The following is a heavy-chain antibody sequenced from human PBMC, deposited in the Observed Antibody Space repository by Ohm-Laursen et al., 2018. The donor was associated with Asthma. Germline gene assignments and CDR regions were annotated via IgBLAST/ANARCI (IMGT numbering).Heavy chain of an antibody. CDR1: GFTFSSYG. CDR3: ARDHIYCTNGVCPLYYYYYYGMDV. J-gene: IGHJ6*02. D-gene: IGHD2-8*01. Sequence: SLRLSCAASGFTFSSYGMHWVRQAPGKGLEWVAVISYDGSNKYYADSVKGRFTISRDNSKNTLYLQMNSLRAEDTAVYYCARDHIYCTNGVCPLYYYYYYGMDVWGQGTTVTVSS. V-gene: IGHV3-30*03. CDR2: ISYDGSNK.